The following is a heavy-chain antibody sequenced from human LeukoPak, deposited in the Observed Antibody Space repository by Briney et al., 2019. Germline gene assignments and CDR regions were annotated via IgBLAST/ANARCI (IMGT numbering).Heavy chain of an antibody. V-gene: IGHV3-64*01. D-gene: IGHD3-10*01. CDR3: ARRSQIWSGYYYYYMDV. Sequence: GGSLRLSCAASGFTFSSYAMHWVRQAPGKGLEYVSAISSNGGSTYYANSVKGRFTISRDNSKNTLYLQMGSLRAEDMAVYYCARRSQIWSGYYYYYMDVWGKGTTVTVSS. J-gene: IGHJ6*03. CDR2: ISSNGGST. CDR1: GFTFSSYA.